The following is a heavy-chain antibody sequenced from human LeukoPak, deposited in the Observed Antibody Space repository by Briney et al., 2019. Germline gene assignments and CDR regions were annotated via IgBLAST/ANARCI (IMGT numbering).Heavy chain of an antibody. V-gene: IGHV3-21*01. CDR3: ARRKSTRLPNYYGSGSYQTNAFDI. CDR1: GFTFSSYS. J-gene: IGHJ3*02. Sequence: PGGSLRLSCAASGFTFSSYSMNWVRQAPGKGLEWVSSISSSSSYIYYADSVKGRFTISRDNAKNSLYLQMNSLRAEDTAVYYCARRKSTRLPNYYGSGSYQTNAFDIWGQGTMVTVSS. CDR2: ISSSSSYI. D-gene: IGHD3-10*01.